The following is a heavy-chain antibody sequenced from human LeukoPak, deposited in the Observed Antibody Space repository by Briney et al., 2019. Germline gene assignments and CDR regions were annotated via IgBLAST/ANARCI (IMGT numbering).Heavy chain of an antibody. CDR1: GFTFSSYA. D-gene: IGHD3-22*01. Sequence: GGSLRLSCAASGFTFSSYAMSWVRQAPGKGLEWVSAISGSGGSTYYADSVKGRFTISRDNSENTLYLQMNSLRAEDTAVYYCAKDRAPYYYDSSGYYSFDYWGQGTLVTVSS. CDR2: ISGSGGST. CDR3: AKDRAPYYYDSSGYYSFDY. J-gene: IGHJ4*02. V-gene: IGHV3-23*01.